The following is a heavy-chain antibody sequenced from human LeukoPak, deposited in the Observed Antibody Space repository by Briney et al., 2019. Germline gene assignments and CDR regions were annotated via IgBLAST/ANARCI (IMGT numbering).Heavy chain of an antibody. CDR1: GFTFNSYP. J-gene: IGHJ4*02. CDR2: ISSSSSYI. CDR3: ARAGYSSSWKGKYYFDY. D-gene: IGHD6-13*01. V-gene: IGHV3-21*01. Sequence: GGSLRLSCSASGFTFNSYPVHWVRQAPGKGLEWVSSISSSSSYIYYADSVKGRFTISRDNAKNSLYLQMNSLRAEDTAVYYCARAGYSSSWKGKYYFDYWGQGTLVTASS.